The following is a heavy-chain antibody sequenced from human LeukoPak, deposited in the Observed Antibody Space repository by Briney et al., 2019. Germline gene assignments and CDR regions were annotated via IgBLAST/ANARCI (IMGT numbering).Heavy chain of an antibody. CDR2: ISTDGSST. CDR1: GFTLINHW. Sequence: GGSLRLSRAASGFTLINHWMHWVRRAPGKGLVWVSRISTDGSSTHYADSVKGRFTISRDGAKNTLYLQMNSLRAEDTAVYYCARDSGSGSYGDYWGQGTLVTVSS. J-gene: IGHJ4*02. CDR3: ARDSGSGSYGDY. D-gene: IGHD3-10*01. V-gene: IGHV3-74*01.